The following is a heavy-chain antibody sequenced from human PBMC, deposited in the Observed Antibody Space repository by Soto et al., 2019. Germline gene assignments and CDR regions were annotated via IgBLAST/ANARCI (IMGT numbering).Heavy chain of an antibody. CDR3: ARDVFCGGAPACPDMDV. Sequence: ASVKVSCKASCYIFSGYSITWVRQAPGHGLEWMGRISGYNGNTNYARTLRGRLTLTTDTSTSTAYMELRSLTSDDTAVYYCARDVFCGGAPACPDMDVWGQGNTVTVSS. J-gene: IGHJ6*02. CDR2: ISGYNGNT. CDR1: CYIFSGYS. V-gene: IGHV1-18*04. D-gene: IGHD2-21*01.